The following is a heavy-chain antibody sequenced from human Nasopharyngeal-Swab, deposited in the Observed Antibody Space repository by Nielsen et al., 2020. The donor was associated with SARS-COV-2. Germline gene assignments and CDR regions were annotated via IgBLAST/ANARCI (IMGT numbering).Heavy chain of an antibody. Sequence: GGSLRLSCAASGFTFGDYSMHLVRQAPGKGLEWVSYLSRGSTIFYADSVKGRFTISRDSAKTSLYLQMNSLRAEDTAVYYCARDLSLNFDLWGRGTLVTVSS. CDR1: GFTFGDYS. J-gene: IGHJ2*01. CDR3: ARDLSLNFDL. CDR2: LSRGSTI. D-gene: IGHD3-10*01. V-gene: IGHV3-48*01.